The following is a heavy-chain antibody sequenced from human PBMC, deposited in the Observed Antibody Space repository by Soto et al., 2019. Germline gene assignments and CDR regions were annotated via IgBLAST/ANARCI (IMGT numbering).Heavy chain of an antibody. CDR1: CGSFSGYY. CDR2: INHRGST. V-gene: IGHV4-34*01. CDR3: ASLIAAAGTRFVYYYYGMDV. Sequence: SETLSLTCAVYCGSFSGYYWRWIRQPPGKGLEWIGEINHRGSTNYNPSLKMRVTISVDTSKNQFSLKLSSVTAADTAVYYCASLIAAAGTRFVYYYYGMDVWGQGTTVTVSS. D-gene: IGHD6-13*01. J-gene: IGHJ6*02.